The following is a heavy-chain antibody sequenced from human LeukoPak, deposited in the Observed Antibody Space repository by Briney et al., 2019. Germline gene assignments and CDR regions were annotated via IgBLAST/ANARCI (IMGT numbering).Heavy chain of an antibody. CDR3: AKDGEHWVSGPWGDS. V-gene: IGHV3-23*01. J-gene: IGHJ4*02. CDR1: GFTFSSYW. Sequence: GGSLRLSCAASGFTFSSYWMHWVRQAPGKGQEWVSSITTSDGYTYYADSVKGRFTVSRDNSKNTLFLQMNSLRAEDTAVYYCAKDGEHWVSGPWGDSWGGGDLVTVSS. D-gene: IGHD1-26*01. CDR2: ITTSDGYT.